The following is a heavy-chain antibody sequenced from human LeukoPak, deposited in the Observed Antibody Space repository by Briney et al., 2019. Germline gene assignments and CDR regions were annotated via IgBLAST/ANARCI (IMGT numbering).Heavy chain of an antibody. V-gene: IGHV4-31*03. J-gene: IGHJ4*02. CDR2: IYYSGST. D-gene: IGHD3-22*01. CDR1: DGSISSGGYY. Sequence: PSQTLSLTCTVSDGSISSGGYYWSWIRQHPGKGLEWIGYIYYSGSTYYNPSLKSRVTISVDTSKNQFSLKLSSVTAADTAVYYCARTPGNYDSSGYDYWGQGTLVTVSS. CDR3: ARTPGNYDSSGYDY.